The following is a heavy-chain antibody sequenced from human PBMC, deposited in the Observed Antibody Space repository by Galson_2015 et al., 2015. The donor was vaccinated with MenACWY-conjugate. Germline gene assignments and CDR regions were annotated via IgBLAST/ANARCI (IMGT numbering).Heavy chain of an antibody. J-gene: IGHJ5*02. D-gene: IGHD3-10*01. V-gene: IGHV5-51*03. CDR2: IYPGDSET. CDR1: GYSFTNYW. Sequence: QSGAEVKQPGESLTISCKASGYSFTNYWIGWVRQMPGKGLEWMGNIYPGDSETRYNPSLQGQVTISADKSISTAYLQWSSLKASDTAMYYCARPGGSGSETWFDPWGQGTLVTVSS. CDR3: ARPGGSGSETWFDP.